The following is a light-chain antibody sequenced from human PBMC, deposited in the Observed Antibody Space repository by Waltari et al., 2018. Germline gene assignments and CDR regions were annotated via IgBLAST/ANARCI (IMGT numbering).Light chain of an antibody. CDR1: NIGTYS. V-gene: IGLV3-21*04. CDR3: HVWHPHVDPGV. CDR2: YDR. Sequence: SYVVTQPPSVSVAPGETATITCGADNIGTYSVHWYQQKAGQAPVLVIFYDRDRPSGIPDRFSGSNSGNTATLTISRVEAGDEARYYCHVWHPHVDPGVFGTGTEVTVL. J-gene: IGLJ1*01.